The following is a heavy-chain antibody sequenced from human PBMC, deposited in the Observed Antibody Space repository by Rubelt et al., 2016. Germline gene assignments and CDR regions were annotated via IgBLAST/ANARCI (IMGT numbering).Heavy chain of an antibody. CDR3: ARGTDYDVWNGLRDWFDP. Sequence: EVQLVESGGGLIQPGGSLRLSCAASGFTFSTYAMSWVRQAPGKGLEWVSGINNNGGGAYYADSVKGRFTISRDNSKNTVCLQMNGLRAEETAVYYCARGTDYDVWNGLRDWFDPWGQGTLVTVSS. V-gene: IGHV3-23*04. J-gene: IGHJ5*02. CDR2: INNNGGGA. D-gene: IGHD3-3*01. CDR1: GFTFSTYA.